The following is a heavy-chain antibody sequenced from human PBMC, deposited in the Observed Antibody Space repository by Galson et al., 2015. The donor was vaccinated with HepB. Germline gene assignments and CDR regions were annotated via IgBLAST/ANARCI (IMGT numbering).Heavy chain of an antibody. D-gene: IGHD2-2*02. J-gene: IGHJ6*03. CDR1: GGSFSGYY. CDR2: INHSGST. V-gene: IGHV4-34*01. CDR3: ARGGLGPYRYCSSTSCYNARGYYYYYMDV. Sequence: ETLSLTCAVYGGSFSGYYWSWIRQPPGKGLEWIGEINHSGSTNYNPSLKSRVTISVDTSKNQFSLKLSSVTAADTAVYYCARGGLGPYRYCSSTSCYNARGYYYYYMDVWGKGTTVTVSS.